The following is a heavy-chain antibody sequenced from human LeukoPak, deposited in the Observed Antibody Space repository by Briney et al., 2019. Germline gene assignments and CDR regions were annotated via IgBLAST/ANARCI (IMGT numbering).Heavy chain of an antibody. V-gene: IGHV3-33*06. CDR1: GYTFNTHG. D-gene: IGHD3-3*01. CDR2: IWFDGSVK. J-gene: IGHJ4*02. CDR3: AKDTAIQFLEPAF. Sequence: SCKASGYTFNTHGMHWVRQAPGKGLEWVAAIWFDGSVKHYSDAVKGRFIISRDNSLNTLYLQMSSLRVEDTAIYYCAKDTAIQFLEPAFWGQGTLVTVSS.